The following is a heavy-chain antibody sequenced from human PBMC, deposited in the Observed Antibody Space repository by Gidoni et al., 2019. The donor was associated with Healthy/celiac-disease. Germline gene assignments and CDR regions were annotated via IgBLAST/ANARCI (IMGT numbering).Heavy chain of an antibody. D-gene: IGHD4-17*01. Sequence: QLQLQESGSGLVKPSQTLSLTCAVSGGSISSGGYSWSWIRQPPGKGLEWIGYIYHSGSTYYNPSLKSRVTISVDRSKNQFSLKLSSVTAADTAVYYCARGRSKRLAYGDSPLFDYWGQGTLVTVSS. CDR2: IYHSGST. CDR1: GGSISSGGYS. CDR3: ARGRSKRLAYGDSPLFDY. V-gene: IGHV4-30-2*01. J-gene: IGHJ4*02.